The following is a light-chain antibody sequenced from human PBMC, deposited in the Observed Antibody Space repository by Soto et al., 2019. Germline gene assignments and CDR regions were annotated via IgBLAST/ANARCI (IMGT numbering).Light chain of an antibody. CDR1: SYNIGGNS. CDR3: GSWDSSLSAYV. CDR2: DDD. V-gene: IGLV1-51*01. J-gene: IGLJ1*01. Sequence: QSVLTQPPSVSAAPGKRVTLSCSGSSYNIGGNSVSWYQQLPGTAPKLLIYDDDQRPSGIPDRFSGSKSGTSATLGITGFQTGDEADHYCGSWDSSLSAYVFGTGTKLTVL.